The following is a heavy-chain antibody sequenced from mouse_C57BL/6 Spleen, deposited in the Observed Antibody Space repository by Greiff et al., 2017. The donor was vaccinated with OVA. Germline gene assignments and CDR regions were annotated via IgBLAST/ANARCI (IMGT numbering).Heavy chain of an antibody. J-gene: IGHJ3*01. CDR3: ARDYYGSSYGIWFAY. CDR1: GYSFTSYY. CDR2: IYPGSGNT. Sequence: QVQLQQSGPELVKPGASVKISCKASGYSFTSYYIHWVKQRPGQGLEWIGWIYPGSGNTKYNEKFKGKATLTADTSSSTAYMQLSSLTSEDSAVYYCARDYYGSSYGIWFAYWGQGTLVTVSA. V-gene: IGHV1-66*01. D-gene: IGHD1-1*01.